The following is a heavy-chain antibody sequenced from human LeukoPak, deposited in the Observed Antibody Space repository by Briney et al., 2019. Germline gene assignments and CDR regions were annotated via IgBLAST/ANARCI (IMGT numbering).Heavy chain of an antibody. J-gene: IGHJ4*02. D-gene: IGHD3-10*01. Sequence: GGSLRLSCAASGFTFSSYAMSWVRQAPGKGLAWVSAISGSGGSTYYADSVKGRFTISRDNSKNTLYLQMNSLRAEDTAVYYCAKAKYYGSGSYYLTLIDYWGQGTLVTVSS. V-gene: IGHV3-23*01. CDR2: ISGSGGST. CDR1: GFTFSSYA. CDR3: AKAKYYGSGSYYLTLIDY.